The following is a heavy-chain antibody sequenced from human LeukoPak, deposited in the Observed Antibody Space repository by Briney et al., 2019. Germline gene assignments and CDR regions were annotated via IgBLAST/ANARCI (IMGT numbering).Heavy chain of an antibody. Sequence: ASVKVSCKASGYTFTSYGISWVRQAPGQGLEWMGWISAYNGNTKYAQKLQGRVTMTTDTSTSTAYMELRSLRSDDTAVYYCARARRGVEMATIFDFWGQGTLVAVSS. J-gene: IGHJ4*02. D-gene: IGHD5-24*01. CDR1: GYTFTSYG. CDR2: ISAYNGNT. V-gene: IGHV1-18*01. CDR3: ARARRGVEMATIFDF.